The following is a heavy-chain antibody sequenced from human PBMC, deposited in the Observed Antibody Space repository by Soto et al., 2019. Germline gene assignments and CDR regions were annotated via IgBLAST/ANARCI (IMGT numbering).Heavy chain of an antibody. CDR1: GLTFSSYG. V-gene: IGHV3-30*18. J-gene: IGHJ4*02. CDR3: AKDAPPRATVIFSYIFYY. Sequence: GGSLRLSCAASGLTFSSYGMQWVRQAPGKGLEWVAVISYDGSNKYYADSVKGRFTISRDNSKNTLDLQMNSLRAEDTAVYYFAKDAPPRATVIFSYIFYYWGQEPLVTLSS. CDR2: ISYDGSNK. D-gene: IGHD4-17*01.